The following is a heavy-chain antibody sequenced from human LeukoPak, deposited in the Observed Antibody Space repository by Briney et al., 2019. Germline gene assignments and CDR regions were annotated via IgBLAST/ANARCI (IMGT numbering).Heavy chain of an antibody. Sequence: SETLSLTCAVSGGSVSGYSWSWVRQTPGKGLEWIGDITDRGGTRYTPSVKSRFTISLDTAKNQFSLQLTSVTAADTAVYFCARVPDCEPNGKWGQGTLVTVSS. CDR2: ITDRGGT. CDR1: GGSVSGYS. J-gene: IGHJ4*02. V-gene: IGHV4-34*01. D-gene: IGHD2-8*01. CDR3: ARVPDCEPNGK.